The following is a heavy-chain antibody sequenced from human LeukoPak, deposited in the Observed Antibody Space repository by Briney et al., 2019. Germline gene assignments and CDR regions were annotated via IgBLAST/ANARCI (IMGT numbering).Heavy chain of an antibody. Sequence: GGSLRLSCAASGFTLSSNYMSWVRQAPGKGLGWVSVIYSGGSTYYADSVKGRFTISRDNSKNTLYLQMNGLRAEDTAVYYCARDRWELGAFDIWGQGTMVTVSS. CDR1: GFTLSSNY. CDR3: ARDRWELGAFDI. D-gene: IGHD1-26*01. V-gene: IGHV3-66*01. J-gene: IGHJ3*02. CDR2: IYSGGST.